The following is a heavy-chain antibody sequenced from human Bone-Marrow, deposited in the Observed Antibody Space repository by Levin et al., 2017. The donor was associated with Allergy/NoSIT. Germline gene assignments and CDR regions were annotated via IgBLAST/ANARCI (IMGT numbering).Heavy chain of an antibody. J-gene: IGHJ6*02. Sequence: ASETLSLTCAVSGYSISSGYYWGWIRQPPGKGLEWIGSIYHSGSTYYNPSLKSRVTISVDTSKNQFSLKLSSVTAADTAVYYCARTTLGTGTTYGMDVWGQGTTVTVSS. CDR2: IYHSGST. V-gene: IGHV4-38-2*01. CDR3: ARTTLGTGTTYGMDV. CDR1: GYSISSGYY. D-gene: IGHD1-7*01.